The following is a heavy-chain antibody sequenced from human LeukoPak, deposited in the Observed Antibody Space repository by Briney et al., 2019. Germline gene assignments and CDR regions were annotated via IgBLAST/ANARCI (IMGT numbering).Heavy chain of an antibody. D-gene: IGHD6-13*01. J-gene: IGHJ4*02. CDR3: ARVTGYVMEDYFDY. CDR2: IYYSGST. CDR1: GGSFSGYY. Sequence: SETLSLTCAVYGGSFSGYYWSWIRQPPGKGLEWIGYIYYSGSTNYNPSLKSRVTISVDTSRNQFSLRLSSVTAADTAVYYCARVTGYVMEDYFDYWGQGTLVTVSS. V-gene: IGHV4-59*01.